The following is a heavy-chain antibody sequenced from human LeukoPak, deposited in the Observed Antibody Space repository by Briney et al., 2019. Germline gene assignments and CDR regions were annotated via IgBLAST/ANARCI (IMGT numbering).Heavy chain of an antibody. J-gene: IGHJ3*02. Sequence: PSETLSLTCAVYGGSFSGYYWSWIRQPPGKGLEWIGEINHSGSTNYNPSLKSRVTISVDTSKNQFSLKLSSVTAADTAVHYCARRAYTQYYYDSSGYPFDIWGQGTMVTVSS. CDR1: GGSFSGYY. V-gene: IGHV4-34*01. CDR3: ARRAYTQYYYDSSGYPFDI. D-gene: IGHD3-22*01. CDR2: INHSGST.